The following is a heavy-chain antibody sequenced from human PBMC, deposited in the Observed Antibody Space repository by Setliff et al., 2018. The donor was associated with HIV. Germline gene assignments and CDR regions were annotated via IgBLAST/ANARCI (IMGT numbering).Heavy chain of an antibody. V-gene: IGHV4-4*02. D-gene: IGHD2-15*01. J-gene: IGHJ5*02. Sequence: SETLSLTCAVSGDSISSHDWWSWVRQPPGKGLEWIGEIHHSGTADYDPSLKSRLTISLDTSRNQFSLKLTSVTAADTAIYYCVALVPGGGGRGPWGQGTLVTVSS. CDR2: IHHSGTA. CDR3: VALVPGGGGRGP. CDR1: GDSISSHDW.